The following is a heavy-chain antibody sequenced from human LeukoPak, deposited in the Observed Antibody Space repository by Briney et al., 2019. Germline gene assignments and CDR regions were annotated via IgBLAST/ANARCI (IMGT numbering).Heavy chain of an antibody. J-gene: IGHJ6*04. CDR3: ARGYYYGLDV. CDR1: GFTFSRYA. Sequence: GGSLRLSCAASGFTFSRYAMHWVRQAPGKGLEWVAVTSNDGNNKYYGDSVKGRFTISRDNSKNTLYLQMNSLRAEDTAVYYCARGYYYGLDVWGKGTTVIVSS. D-gene: IGHD1-14*01. V-gene: IGHV3-30*04. CDR2: TSNDGNNK.